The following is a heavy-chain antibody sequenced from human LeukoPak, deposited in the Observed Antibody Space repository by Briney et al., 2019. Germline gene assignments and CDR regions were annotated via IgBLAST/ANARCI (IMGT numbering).Heavy chain of an antibody. CDR1: SGSISSYY. CDR2: IYTSGST. CDR3: ARVGDYYDSSGYIDY. J-gene: IGHJ4*02. D-gene: IGHD3-22*01. Sequence: SETLSLTCTVSSGSISSYYWSWIRQPAGKGLEWIGRIYTSGSTNYNPSLKSRVTMSVDTSKNQFSLKLSSVTAADTAVYYCARVGDYYDSSGYIDYWGQGTLVTVSS. V-gene: IGHV4-4*07.